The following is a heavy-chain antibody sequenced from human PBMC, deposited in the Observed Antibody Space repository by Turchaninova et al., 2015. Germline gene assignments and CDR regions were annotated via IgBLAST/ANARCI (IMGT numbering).Heavy chain of an antibody. D-gene: IGHD7-27*01. Sequence: VALAGSGGDVVPRGGGTRSSCVATGFIFSSRCVPCVRQAPGTGLEWVAYSPYGGINEYFADSGKGLFTISRDNSKNTLYLQMNSLRAEDSAVYYCAKDAHWALDYWGQGTLVTVSS. CDR3: AKDAHWALDY. CDR2: SPYGGINE. CDR1: GFIFSSRC. J-gene: IGHJ4*02. V-gene: IGHV3-30*02.